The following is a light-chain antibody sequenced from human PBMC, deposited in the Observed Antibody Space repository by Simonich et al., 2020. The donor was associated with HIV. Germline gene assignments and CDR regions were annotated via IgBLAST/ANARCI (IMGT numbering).Light chain of an antibody. Sequence: QSALPQPASVSGSPGHSFTISCTGSSSDVGGYTYVSWYQQPPGKAPKLMIYDFNKRPSGGSNRFSGSKSGNTASLTISGLQAEDEADYYCSSYTSSSTLVFGGGTKLTVL. CDR1: SSDVGGYTY. CDR2: DFN. CDR3: SSYTSSSTLV. V-gene: IGLV2-14*01. J-gene: IGLJ3*02.